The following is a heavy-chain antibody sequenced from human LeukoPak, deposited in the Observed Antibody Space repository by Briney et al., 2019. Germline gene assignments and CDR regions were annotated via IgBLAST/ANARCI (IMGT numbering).Heavy chain of an antibody. Sequence: GGSLRLSCAASGFTFSDYYMSWIRQAPGKGLEWVSYISSSSSYIYYADSVKGRFTISRDNAKNSLYLQMNSLRAEDTAVYYCARVSRGVIIGYFDYWGQGTLVTVSS. J-gene: IGHJ4*02. CDR1: GFTFSDYY. D-gene: IGHD3-10*01. CDR2: ISSSSSYI. V-gene: IGHV3-11*06. CDR3: ARVSRGVIIGYFDY.